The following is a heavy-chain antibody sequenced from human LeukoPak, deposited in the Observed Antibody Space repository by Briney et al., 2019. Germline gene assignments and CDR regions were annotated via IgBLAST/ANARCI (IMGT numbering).Heavy chain of an antibody. Sequence: GGSLRLSCAASGFTFSSYSMNWVRQAPGKGLEWVSSISSSSSSYIYYADSVKGRFTISRDNAKNSLYLQMNSLRAEDTAVYYCARRLWFGESFDYWGQGTLVTVSS. J-gene: IGHJ4*02. V-gene: IGHV3-21*01. D-gene: IGHD3-10*01. CDR2: ISSSSSSYI. CDR3: ARRLWFGESFDY. CDR1: GFTFSSYS.